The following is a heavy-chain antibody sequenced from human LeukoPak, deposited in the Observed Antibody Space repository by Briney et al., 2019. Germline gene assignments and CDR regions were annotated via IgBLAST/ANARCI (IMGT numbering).Heavy chain of an antibody. CDR3: ARDMDGYTPDY. CDR1: GFTVSSNY. Sequence: GGSLRLSCAASGFTVSSNYVSWVRQAPGKGLEWVSSIDSSSSYMYYADSVEGRFTMSRDNAKNSLYLQMNSLRAEDTAVYYCARDMDGYTPDYWGQGTLVTVAS. D-gene: IGHD5-24*01. V-gene: IGHV3-21*06. J-gene: IGHJ4*02. CDR2: IDSSSSYM.